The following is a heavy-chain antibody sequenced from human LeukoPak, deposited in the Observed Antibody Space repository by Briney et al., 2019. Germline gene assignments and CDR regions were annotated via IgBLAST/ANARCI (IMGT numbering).Heavy chain of an antibody. D-gene: IGHD1-26*01. CDR2: INQSGVT. CDR3: LRGRNWEQS. J-gene: IGHJ4*02. V-gene: IGHV4-34*01. Sequence: SETLSLTCAVYGGSFTTYYSSWFRQPPGKGLEWIGEINQSGVTHYNPSLKSRLTISGDTSKNQFSLKLRSVTAADTAVYFCLRGRNWEQSWGQGTLVTVS. CDR1: GGSFTTYY.